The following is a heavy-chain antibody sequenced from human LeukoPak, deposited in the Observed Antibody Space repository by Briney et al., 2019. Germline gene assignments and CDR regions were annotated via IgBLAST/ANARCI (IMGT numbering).Heavy chain of an antibody. CDR3: ARDLRVVAVGIAAPKGY. Sequence: PGGSLRLSCAASGFTFSSYWMSWVRQAPGKGLEWVANIKQDGSEKYYVDSGKGRFTISRDNAKNSLYLQMNSLRAEDTAVYYCARDLRVVAVGIAAPKGYWGQGTLVTVSS. D-gene: IGHD6-6*01. CDR1: GFTFSSYW. CDR2: IKQDGSEK. J-gene: IGHJ4*02. V-gene: IGHV3-7*01.